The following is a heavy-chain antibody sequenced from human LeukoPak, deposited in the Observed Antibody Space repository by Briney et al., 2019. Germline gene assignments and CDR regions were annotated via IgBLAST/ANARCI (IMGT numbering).Heavy chain of an antibody. CDR3: ARDRGVGTLGSDY. CDR2: ISYDGSNK. D-gene: IGHD2/OR15-2a*01. V-gene: IGHV3-30*03. J-gene: IGHJ4*02. Sequence: GGSLRLSCAASEFTFSSYSMNWVRQAPGKGLEWVAVISYDGSNKYYADSVKGRFTISRDNSKNTLYLQMNSLRAEDTAVYYCARDRGVGTLGSDYWGQGTLVTVSS. CDR1: EFTFSSYS.